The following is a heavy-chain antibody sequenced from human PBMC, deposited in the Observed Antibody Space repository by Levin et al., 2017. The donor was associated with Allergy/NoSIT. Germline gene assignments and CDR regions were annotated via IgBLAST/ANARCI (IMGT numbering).Heavy chain of an antibody. J-gene: IGHJ6*02. D-gene: IGHD2-2*01. CDR3: ARGRGRVVPAAIYYYGMDV. V-gene: IGHV4-34*01. Sequence: GSLRLSCAVYGGSFSGYYWSWIRQPPGKGLEWIGEINHSGSTNYNPSLKSRVTISVDTSKNQFSLKLSSVTAADTAVYYCARGRGRVVPAAIYYYGMDVWGQGTTVTVSS. CDR1: GGSFSGYY. CDR2: INHSGST.